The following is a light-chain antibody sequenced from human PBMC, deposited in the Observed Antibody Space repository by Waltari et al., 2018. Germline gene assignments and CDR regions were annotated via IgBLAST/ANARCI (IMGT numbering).Light chain of an antibody. CDR1: QSIGSW. Sequence: DIQMTQFPSTLSASVGDRVTITCRASQSIGSWLAWYQQKPGEAPKVLIYKASILESGVPSRFSGSGSGTDFTLTISSLQAEDVAVYFCLQYYSRPYTFGQGTKLDIK. CDR3: LQYYSRPYT. CDR2: KAS. V-gene: IGKV1-5*03. J-gene: IGKJ2*01.